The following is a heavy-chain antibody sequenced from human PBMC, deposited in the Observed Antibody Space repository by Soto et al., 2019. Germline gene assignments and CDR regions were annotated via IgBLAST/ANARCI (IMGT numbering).Heavy chain of an antibody. J-gene: IGHJ4*02. CDR1: GYTFTGYY. D-gene: IGHD3-3*01. CDR2: INPNSGGT. CDR3: ARSLDITIFGVVTEFDY. Sequence: QVQLVQSGAEVKKPGASVKVSCKASGYTFTGYYMHWVRQAPGQGLEWMGWINPNSGGTNYAQKFQGWVTITRDTSISTAYMELSRLRPDDTAVYYCARSLDITIFGVVTEFDYWGQGTLVTVSS. V-gene: IGHV1-2*04.